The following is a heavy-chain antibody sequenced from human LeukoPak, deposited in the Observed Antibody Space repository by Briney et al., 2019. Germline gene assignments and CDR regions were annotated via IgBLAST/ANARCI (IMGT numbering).Heavy chain of an antibody. J-gene: IGHJ2*01. CDR1: GGSISSSNYY. Sequence: PSETLSLTCTVSGGSISSSNYYWGWLRQPPGKGLEWIGSIYYNGITYYNPSLKSRVTISVDTSKNQFSLKLSSVPAAATAVYFCASPKRDTAMITSNWYFDLWGRGTLVTVSS. V-gene: IGHV4-39*07. CDR2: IYYNGIT. CDR3: ASPKRDTAMITSNWYFDL. D-gene: IGHD5-18*01.